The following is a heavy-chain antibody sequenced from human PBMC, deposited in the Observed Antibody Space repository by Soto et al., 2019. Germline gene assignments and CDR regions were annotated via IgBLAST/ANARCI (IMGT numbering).Heavy chain of an antibody. J-gene: IGHJ4*02. D-gene: IGHD2-8*01. V-gene: IGHV1-18*01. CDR3: ARTGGDCTQGVCYDY. CDR1: GYIFINYG. CDR2: ISPYNSNI. Sequence: QVQLVQSEAEVREPGASVKVSCKASGYIFINYGISWMRQAPGQGLEWMGWISPYNSNIHYAQSLLGRVTVTRDTSTSTAYMELRSLRSDDTAVYYCARTGGDCTQGVCYDYWGQGTLVTVSS.